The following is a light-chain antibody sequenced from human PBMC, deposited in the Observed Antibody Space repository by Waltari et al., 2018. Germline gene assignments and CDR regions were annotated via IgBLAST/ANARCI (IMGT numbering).Light chain of an antibody. V-gene: IGKV3-20*01. CDR3: QQYGASRLT. Sequence: EIVLTQSPGTLSLSPGERATLSCRASQSISISYLAWYQQKPGQSPWLLIYGASSRATGIPDRFSGRVSGTDFTLTISRLEPEDFAVYYCQQYGASRLTFGGGTKVEIK. J-gene: IGKJ4*01. CDR2: GAS. CDR1: QSISISY.